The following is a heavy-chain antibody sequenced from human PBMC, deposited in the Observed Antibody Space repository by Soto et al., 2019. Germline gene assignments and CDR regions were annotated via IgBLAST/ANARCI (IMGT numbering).Heavy chain of an antibody. CDR1: GDSISSYY. Sequence: LSLTCSVSGDSISSYYWSWIRQPPGKGLEWIGYIYFRGTTNYNPSLKGRVTMSADTSKNQFSLKLNSVTAADTAVYYCARMNYYDTSGYPFDYWGQGMMVTVSS. CDR2: IYFRGTT. J-gene: IGHJ4*02. CDR3: ARMNYYDTSGYPFDY. D-gene: IGHD3-22*01. V-gene: IGHV4-59*01.